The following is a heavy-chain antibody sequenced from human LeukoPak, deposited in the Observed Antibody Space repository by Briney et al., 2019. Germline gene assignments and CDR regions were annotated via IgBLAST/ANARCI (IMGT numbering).Heavy chain of an antibody. CDR3: AKGGIQLWFNWFDP. Sequence: ARSLRLSCAASGFTFDDYAMQWFRQAPGKDLEWVSGINWNSGSIGYADSVKGRFTISRDNAKNSLYLQMNSLRAEDTDLYYCAKGGIQLWFNWFDPWGQGTLVTVSS. V-gene: IGHV3-9*01. CDR1: GFTFDDYA. J-gene: IGHJ5*02. D-gene: IGHD5-18*01. CDR2: INWNSGSI.